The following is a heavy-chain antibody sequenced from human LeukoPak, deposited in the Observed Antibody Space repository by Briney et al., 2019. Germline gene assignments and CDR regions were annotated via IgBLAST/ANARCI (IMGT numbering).Heavy chain of an antibody. Sequence: GGSLRLSCEASGFTFSNFGMHWARQAPGKGLEWVAFIRYDGSDKYYADSVKGRFAISRDNSKNTLYLQMNSLRVEDTAVYYCAKMKYGGSGLVAYWGQGTLVTVSS. J-gene: IGHJ4*02. CDR3: AKMKYGGSGLVAY. D-gene: IGHD2-15*01. V-gene: IGHV3-30*02. CDR2: IRYDGSDK. CDR1: GFTFSNFG.